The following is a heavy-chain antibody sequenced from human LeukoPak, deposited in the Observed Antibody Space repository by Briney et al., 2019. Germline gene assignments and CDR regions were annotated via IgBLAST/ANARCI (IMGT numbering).Heavy chain of an antibody. Sequence: GGSLRLSCAASGFTFSTYWMHWVRQAPGKGLVWVSGLNSDGSITGYVDSVKGRFTISRDNAKNTLYLQMNTLRAEDTAVYYCARDRPDAPFDWLPAFDYWGQGTLVTVSS. CDR3: ARDRPDAPFDWLPAFDY. D-gene: IGHD3-9*01. CDR2: LNSDGSIT. CDR1: GFTFSTYW. J-gene: IGHJ4*02. V-gene: IGHV3-74*01.